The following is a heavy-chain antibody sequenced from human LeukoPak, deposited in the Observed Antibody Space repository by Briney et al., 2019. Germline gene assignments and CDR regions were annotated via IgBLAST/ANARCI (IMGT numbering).Heavy chain of an antibody. D-gene: IGHD6-13*01. CDR2: ISSSGSTI. Sequence: GGSLRLSCAASGFTFSDYYMSWIRQAPGKGLEWVSYISSSGSTIYYADSVKGRFTISRDNAKNSLYLQMNSLRAEDTAVYYCARVGAAADPYNWFDPWGQGTLVTVSS. CDR3: ARVGAAADPYNWFDP. CDR1: GFTFSDYY. V-gene: IGHV3-11*04. J-gene: IGHJ5*02.